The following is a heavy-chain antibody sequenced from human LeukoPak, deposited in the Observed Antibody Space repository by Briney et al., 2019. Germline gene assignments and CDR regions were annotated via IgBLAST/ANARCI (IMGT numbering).Heavy chain of an antibody. CDR2: INHSGST. CDR3: ARLGAYDYVWGSYRHPGRLDY. D-gene: IGHD3-16*02. J-gene: IGHJ4*02. V-gene: IGHV4-34*01. CDR1: GGSFSGYY. Sequence: SETLSLTCAVYGGSFSGYYWRWIRQPPGKGLEWIGEINHSGSTNYNPSLKSRVTISVDTSKNQFSLKLSSVTAADTAVYYCARLGAYDYVWGSYRHPGRLDYWGQGTLVTVSS.